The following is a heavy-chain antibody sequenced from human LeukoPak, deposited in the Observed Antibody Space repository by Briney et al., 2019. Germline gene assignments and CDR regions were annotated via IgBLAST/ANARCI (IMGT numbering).Heavy chain of an antibody. CDR3: ATDGQYVIVGAFDI. V-gene: IGHV4-30-4*01. CDR1: GGSISSVDYY. D-gene: IGHD1-26*01. CDR2: IYHTGSF. Sequence: SQTLSLTCTVSGGSISSVDYYWSWIRQPPGKGLEWFGFIYHTGSFHYNPSLKSRVTISVDTSKNQFLLQLSSVTAAATAVYYCATDGQYVIVGAFDICGQGTMVTVSS. J-gene: IGHJ3*02.